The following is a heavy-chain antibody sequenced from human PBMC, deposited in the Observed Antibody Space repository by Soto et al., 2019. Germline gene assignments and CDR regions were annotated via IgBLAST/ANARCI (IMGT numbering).Heavy chain of an antibody. CDR1: GYSFTTYW. CDR2: IYPGDSDT. J-gene: IGHJ4*02. CDR3: ASAPTGYYYGSRTFPPRY. V-gene: IGHV5-51*01. Sequence: PGESLKISCKGSGYSFTTYWIAWVRQMPGKGLEWMGIIYPGDSDTRYSPSFQGQVTISADKSVSTAYLQWSSLKASDTAMYYCASAPTGYYYGSRTFPPRYWGQGTLVTVSS. D-gene: IGHD3-10*01.